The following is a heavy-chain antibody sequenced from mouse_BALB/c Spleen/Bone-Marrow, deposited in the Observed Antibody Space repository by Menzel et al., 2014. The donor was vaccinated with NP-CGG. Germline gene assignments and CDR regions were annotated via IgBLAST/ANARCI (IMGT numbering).Heavy chain of an antibody. CDR1: GFSLTGYG. CDR2: IWGDGST. D-gene: IGHD2-4*01. CDR3: ARDSFLITRALGY. Sequence: VKLVESGPGLVSPSQSLSITCTVSGFSLTGYGVSWVRQPPGKGLEWLGMIWGDGSTDYNSALKSRLSISKDNSKSQAFLKMNSLQTDDTARYYCARDSFLITRALGYWGQGTSVTVSS. J-gene: IGHJ4*01. V-gene: IGHV2-6-7*01.